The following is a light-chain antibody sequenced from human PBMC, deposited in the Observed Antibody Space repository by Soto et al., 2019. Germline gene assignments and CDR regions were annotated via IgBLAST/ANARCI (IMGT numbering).Light chain of an antibody. CDR2: GAS. V-gene: IGKV1-39*01. CDR3: QHRSNWPPS. J-gene: IGKJ3*01. CDR1: QSISRH. Sequence: DIHMTQSPSSLSPSVGDRVTLTCRASQSISRHLNWYQQKAGRAPRLLIYGASNLQSGVPSRFSGGGSGTEFTLTISSLLPEDFATYYCQHRSNWPPSFGPGTKVDIK.